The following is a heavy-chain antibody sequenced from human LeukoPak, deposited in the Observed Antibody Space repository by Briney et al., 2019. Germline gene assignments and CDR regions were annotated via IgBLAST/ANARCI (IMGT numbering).Heavy chain of an antibody. D-gene: IGHD3-22*01. CDR3: ARSPGPYYDSSGYWYFDY. V-gene: IGHV4-59*12. CDR2: IYYSGST. CDR1: GGSISSYY. J-gene: IGHJ4*02. Sequence: PSETLSLTCTVSGGSISSYYWSWIRQPPGKGLEWIGYIYYSGSTNYNPSLKSRVTISVDTSKNQFSLKLSSVTAADTAVYYCARSPGPYYDSSGYWYFDYWGQGTLVTVSS.